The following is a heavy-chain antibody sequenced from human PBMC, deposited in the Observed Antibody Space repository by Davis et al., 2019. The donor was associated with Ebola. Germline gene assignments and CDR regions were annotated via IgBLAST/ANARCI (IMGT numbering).Heavy chain of an antibody. CDR2: IRSKANSYAT. J-gene: IGHJ3*02. CDR3: TTKRQDDAFDI. V-gene: IGHV3-73*01. CDR1: GFTFSGSA. Sequence: GESLKISCAASGFTFSGSAMHWVRQASGKGLEWVGRIRSKANSYATAYAASVKGRFTISRDDSKNTAYLQMNSLKTEDTAVYYCTTKRQDDAFDIWGQGTMVTASS.